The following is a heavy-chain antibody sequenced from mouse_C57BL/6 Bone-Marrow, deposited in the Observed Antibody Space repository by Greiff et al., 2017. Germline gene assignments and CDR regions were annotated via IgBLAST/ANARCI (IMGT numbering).Heavy chain of an antibody. CDR3: ARLCFYGSSYYYAMDY. J-gene: IGHJ4*01. Sequence: QVQLQQPGAELVKPGASVKMSCKASGYTFTSYWITWVKQRPGQGLEWIGDIYPGSGSTNYNEKFKSKATLTVDPSSSTAYMQLSSLTSADSAVYYCARLCFYGSSYYYAMDYWGQGTSVTVSS. CDR1: GYTFTSYW. V-gene: IGHV1-55*01. D-gene: IGHD1-1*01. CDR2: IYPGSGST.